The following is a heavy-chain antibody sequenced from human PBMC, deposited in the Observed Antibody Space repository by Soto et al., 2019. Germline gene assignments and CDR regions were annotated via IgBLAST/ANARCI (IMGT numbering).Heavy chain of an antibody. CDR3: AKDGRSRCSGGSCYSFYYYYYMDV. CDR1: GFTFSSYG. CDR2: ISYDGSNK. Sequence: GGSLRLSCAASGFTFSSYGMHWVRQAPGKGLEWVAVISYDGSNKYYADSVKGRFTISRDNSKNTLYLQMNSLRAEDTAVYYCAKDGRSRCSGGSCYSFYYYYYMDVWGKGTTVTVSS. J-gene: IGHJ6*03. V-gene: IGHV3-30*18. D-gene: IGHD2-15*01.